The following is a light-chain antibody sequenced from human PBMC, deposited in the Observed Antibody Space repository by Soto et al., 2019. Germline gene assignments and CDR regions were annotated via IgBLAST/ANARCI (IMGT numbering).Light chain of an antibody. J-gene: IGKJ2*01. Sequence: DNQMTQSPSSLSASVGDRVTITCRASQSISSYLNWYQQKPGKAPKLLIYAASSLQSGVPSRFSGSGSGTDFTLTISSLQPEDFATYYCQQSYSTPNTFGQGTKLEIK. CDR2: AAS. V-gene: IGKV1-39*01. CDR3: QQSYSTPNT. CDR1: QSISSY.